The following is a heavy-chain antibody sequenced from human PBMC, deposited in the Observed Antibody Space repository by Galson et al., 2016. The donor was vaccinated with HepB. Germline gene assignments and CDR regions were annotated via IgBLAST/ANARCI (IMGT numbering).Heavy chain of an antibody. CDR3: ARGLSVFDY. CDR2: IGTAVDP. CDR1: GFTFSSFD. Sequence: SLRLSCAASGFTFSSFDMHWVRQATGKGLEWVSAIGTAVDPYFPGSGKGRFTFSRENAKNSFYLQMTSLSAGATAVYYCARGLSVFDYWGQGTLVTVSS. J-gene: IGHJ4*02. V-gene: IGHV3-13*04.